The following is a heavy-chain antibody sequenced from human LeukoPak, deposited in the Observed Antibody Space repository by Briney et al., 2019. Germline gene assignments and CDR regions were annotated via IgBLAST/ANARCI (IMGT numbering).Heavy chain of an antibody. V-gene: IGHV3-21*01. J-gene: IGHJ6*03. CDR1: GFTFSSYE. CDR3: ARDPYSGGYGAYYYYYMDV. D-gene: IGHD6-19*01. Sequence: GGSLRLSCAASGFTFSSYEMNWVRQAPGKGLEWVSSITTSSSYMFYADSMRGRFTISRDNAENSLYLQMNSLRDEDTAVYYCARDPYSGGYGAYYYYYMDVWGKGTTVTVSS. CDR2: ITTSSSYM.